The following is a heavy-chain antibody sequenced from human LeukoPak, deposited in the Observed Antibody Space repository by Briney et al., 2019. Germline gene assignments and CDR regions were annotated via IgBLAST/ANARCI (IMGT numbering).Heavy chain of an antibody. J-gene: IGHJ1*01. CDR1: GGSFSGYY. Sequence: SETLSLTCAVYGGSFSGYYWSWIRQPPGKGLEWIGEINHSGSTNYNPSLKSRVTISVDTSKNQFSLKLSSVTAADTAVYYCARSGYSSGSPRALFEYFQHWGQGTLVTVSS. CDR3: ARSGYSSGSPRALFEYFQH. D-gene: IGHD6-19*01. CDR2: INHSGST. V-gene: IGHV4-34*01.